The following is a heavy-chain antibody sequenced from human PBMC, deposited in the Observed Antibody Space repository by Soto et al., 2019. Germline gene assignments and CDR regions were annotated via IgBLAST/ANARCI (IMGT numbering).Heavy chain of an antibody. CDR2: ISRSSTGI. CDR3: ARAVTWGLDV. Sequence: EVQLVESGGGLVQPGGSLRLSCAASGFTFSLYIMSWVRRAPGKGLEWVSYISRSSTGIHYADSVKGRFTISRDDVTNSMHLQMNSLRDGDTAVYYCARAVTWGLDVWGQGTTVSISS. V-gene: IGHV3-48*02. D-gene: IGHD3-10*01. CDR1: GFTFSLYI. J-gene: IGHJ6*01.